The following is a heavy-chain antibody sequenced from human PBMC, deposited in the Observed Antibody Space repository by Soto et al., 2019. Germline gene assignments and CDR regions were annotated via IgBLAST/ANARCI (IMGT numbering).Heavy chain of an antibody. CDR1: GDSISSGGYS. CDR2: VFQIGST. CDR3: ARLTVVSTYFFDY. V-gene: IGHV4-30-2*01. D-gene: IGHD1-26*01. Sequence: SETLSLTCAVSGDSISSGGYSWSGIRQPPGKGLEWIGYVFQIGSTSYNPSLKSRVSISVDTSKNQFSLDLKSVTATDTAVYFCARLTVVSTYFFDYWGQGALVTVSS. J-gene: IGHJ4*02.